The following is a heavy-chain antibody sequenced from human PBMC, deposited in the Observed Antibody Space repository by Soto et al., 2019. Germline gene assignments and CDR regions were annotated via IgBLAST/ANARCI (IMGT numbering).Heavy chain of an antibody. CDR3: ARVRYCSGGTCYMPFDY. J-gene: IGHJ4*02. CDR2: TYYRSKWYN. D-gene: IGHD2-15*01. Sequence: SQALSLTCAISGDSVSSKSTAWNWITQSPSRGLEWLGRTYYRSKWYNDYAVSVKSRITINPDTSKNHFSLQLNSVTPEDTAVYYCARVRYCSGGTCYMPFDYWGQGTLVTVSS. CDR1: GDSVSSKSTA. V-gene: IGHV6-1*01.